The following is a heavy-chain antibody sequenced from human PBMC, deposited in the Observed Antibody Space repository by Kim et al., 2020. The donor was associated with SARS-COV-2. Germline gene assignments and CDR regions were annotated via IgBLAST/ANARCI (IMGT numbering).Heavy chain of an antibody. J-gene: IGHJ4*02. CDR2: IWYDGSNK. CDR1: GFTFSSYG. D-gene: IGHD2-15*01. CDR3: AKSQDYYCDY. V-gene: IGHV3-33*06. Sequence: GGSLRLSCAASGFTFSSYGMHWVRQAPGKGLEWVAVIWYDGSNKYYADSVKGRFTISRDNSKNTLYLQMNSLRAEDTAVYCCAKSQDYYCDYWGQGTLVTVSS.